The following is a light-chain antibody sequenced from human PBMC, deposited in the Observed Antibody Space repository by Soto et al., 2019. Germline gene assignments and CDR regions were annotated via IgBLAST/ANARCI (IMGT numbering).Light chain of an antibody. Sequence: QSALTQPPSASGSPGQSVTISCTGSSSDVGNYNYVSWYQQHPGKAPKLMIQEVTKRPSWVPDRFSGSKSGNTASLTVSGLQAEDEADYYCSPYAGNNIFVFGTGTKVTVL. CDR1: SSDVGNYNY. CDR3: SPYAGNNIFV. CDR2: EVT. V-gene: IGLV2-8*01. J-gene: IGLJ1*01.